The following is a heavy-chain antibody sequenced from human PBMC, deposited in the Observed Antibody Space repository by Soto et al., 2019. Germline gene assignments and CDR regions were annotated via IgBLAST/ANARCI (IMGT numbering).Heavy chain of an antibody. V-gene: IGHV3-11*01. CDR1: GFTFSDYY. Sequence: QVQLVESGGGLVKPGGSLRLSCAASGFTFSDYYMSWIRQAPGKGLEWVSYISSSGSTIYYADSVKGRFTISRDNAKKSLYLQMNSLIAEVTAVHYCARPYYDFWSGYHYYYYMDVWGKGTTVTVSS. J-gene: IGHJ6*03. CDR3: ARPYYDFWSGYHYYYYMDV. CDR2: ISSSGSTI. D-gene: IGHD3-3*01.